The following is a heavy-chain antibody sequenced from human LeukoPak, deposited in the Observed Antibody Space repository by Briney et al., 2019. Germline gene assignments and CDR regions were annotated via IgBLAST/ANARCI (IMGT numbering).Heavy chain of an antibody. CDR2: IRQDGGEK. CDR1: GFSFSSYW. J-gene: IGHJ1*01. V-gene: IGHV3-7*01. D-gene: IGHD2-15*01. Sequence: GGSLRLSCAASGFSFSSYWMMWVRQTPGKALEWVANIRQDGGEKYYVDSAKGRFTISRDNAKNSLYLQMNSLRAEDTAVYYCAKDRTVAEINSFQHWGQGTLVTVSS. CDR3: AKDRTVAEINSFQH.